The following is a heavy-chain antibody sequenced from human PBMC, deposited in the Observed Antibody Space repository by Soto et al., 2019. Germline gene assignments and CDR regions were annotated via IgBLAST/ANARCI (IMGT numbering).Heavy chain of an antibody. CDR2: ISYDGSNK. J-gene: IGHJ3*02. D-gene: IGHD6-19*01. V-gene: IGHV3-30-3*01. CDR3: ARANSGWYNLDI. CDR1: GFTCSSYA. Sequence: PGGSLRLSCAASGFTCSSYAMHWVRQAPGKGLEWVAVISYDGSNKYYADSVKGRFTISRDNSKCTLYLQMNSLRPEDTAVYYCARANSGWYNLDIWGQGTMVTVS.